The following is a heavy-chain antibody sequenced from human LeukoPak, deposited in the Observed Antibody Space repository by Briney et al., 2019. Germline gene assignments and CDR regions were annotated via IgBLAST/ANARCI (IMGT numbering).Heavy chain of an antibody. CDR1: GFTFTSYS. V-gene: IGHV3-48*02. Sequence: PGGSLRLSCAASGFTFTSYSMNWVRQAPGKGLEWVSYISSSSNTIYYADSVKGRFTISRDNAKNSLYLQMNSLRDEDMAVYYCAPARCSSSSCFHYFEYWGQGTLVTVSS. D-gene: IGHD2-2*01. CDR3: APARCSSSSCFHYFEY. J-gene: IGHJ4*02. CDR2: ISSSSNTI.